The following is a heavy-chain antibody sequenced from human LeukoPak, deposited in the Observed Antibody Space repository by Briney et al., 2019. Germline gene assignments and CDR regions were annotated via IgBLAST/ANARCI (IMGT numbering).Heavy chain of an antibody. J-gene: IGHJ4*02. Sequence: GGSLRLSCAASGFSFSTYSMNWVRQAPGKGPEWVSSISSSSGDIYYGESVKGRLTLSRDNAKNSLYLQLNRLRVEDTAVYFCTVDTDYFEGLGFPRPALNDYWGQGTLVAVSS. CDR3: TVDTDYFEGLGFPRPALNDY. D-gene: IGHD3-22*01. CDR1: GFSFSTYS. V-gene: IGHV3-21*01. CDR2: ISSSSGDI.